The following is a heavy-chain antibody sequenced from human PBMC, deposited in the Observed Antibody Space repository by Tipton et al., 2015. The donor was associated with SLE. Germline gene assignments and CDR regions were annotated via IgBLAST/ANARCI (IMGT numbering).Heavy chain of an antibody. V-gene: IGHV4-34*01. D-gene: IGHD2-15*01. J-gene: IGHJ3*02. CDR1: GGSFSGYY. CDR3: ARGKDIVVARDAFDI. CDR2: INHSGST. Sequence: LRLSCAVYGGSFSGYYWSWIRQPPGKGLEWIGEINHSGSTNYNPSLKSRVTISVDTSKNQFSLKLSSVTAADTAVYYRARGKDIVVARDAFDIWGQGTMVTVSS.